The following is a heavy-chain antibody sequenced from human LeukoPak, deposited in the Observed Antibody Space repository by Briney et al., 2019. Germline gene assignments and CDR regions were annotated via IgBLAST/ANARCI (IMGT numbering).Heavy chain of an antibody. J-gene: IGHJ4*02. CDR2: IYYSGST. CDR3: ARDPDYYGSGSYSYFDY. Sequence: SETLSLTCTVSGGSISSYYWSWIRQPPGKGLEWIGYIYYSGSTNYSPSLKSRLTISVDTSKNQFSLKLSSVTAADTAMYYCARDPDYYGSGSYSYFDYWGQGTLVTVSS. D-gene: IGHD3-10*01. V-gene: IGHV4-59*12. CDR1: GGSISSYY.